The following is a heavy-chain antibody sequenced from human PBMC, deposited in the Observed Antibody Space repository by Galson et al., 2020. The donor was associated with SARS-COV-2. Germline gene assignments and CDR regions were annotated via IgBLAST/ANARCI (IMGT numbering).Heavy chain of an antibody. CDR1: GYTFTSYD. V-gene: IGHV1-8*01. CDR2: MNPNSGNT. CDR3: ARDVVVAATINYYGMDV. J-gene: IGHJ6*02. D-gene: IGHD2-15*01. Sequence: ASVKVSCKASGYTFTSYDINWVRQATGQGLEWMGWMNPNSGNTGYAQKFTGRVTMTRNTSISTAYMELSSLRSEDTAVYYCARDVVVAATINYYGMDVWGQGTTVTVSS.